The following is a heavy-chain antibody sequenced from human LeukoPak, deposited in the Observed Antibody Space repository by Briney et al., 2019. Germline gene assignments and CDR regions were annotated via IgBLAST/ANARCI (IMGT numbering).Heavy chain of an antibody. CDR2: ISSSSSTI. CDR1: GFTFSSYS. V-gene: IGHV3-48*01. CDR3: ARDSPYDSSSYAAFDI. J-gene: IGHJ3*02. Sequence: GGSLRLSCAASGFTFSSYSMNWVRQAPGKGLEWVSYISSSSSTIYYADSVKGRFTISRDNAKNSLYLQMNSLRAEDTAVYYCARDSPYDSSSYAAFDIWGQGTMVTVSS. D-gene: IGHD3-22*01.